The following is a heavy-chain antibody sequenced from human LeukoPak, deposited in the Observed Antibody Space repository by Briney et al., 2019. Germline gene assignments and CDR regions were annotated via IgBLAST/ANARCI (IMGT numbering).Heavy chain of an antibody. V-gene: IGHV3-30*18. CDR2: ISYDGSNK. J-gene: IGHJ4*02. D-gene: IGHD3-10*01. CDR3: AKGTGFDY. Sequence: GGSLRLSCAASGFTFSSYGMHWVRQAPGKGLEWVAVISYDGSNKYYADSVKGRFTISRDNSKNTLYLQMNSLRAEDTAVYYCAKGTGFDYGGKETLVPVS. CDR1: GFTFSSYG.